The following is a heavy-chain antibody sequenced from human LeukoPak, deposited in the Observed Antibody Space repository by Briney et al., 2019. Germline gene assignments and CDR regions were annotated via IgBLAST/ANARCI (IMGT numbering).Heavy chain of an antibody. D-gene: IGHD1-7*01. CDR3: AKDERNWNYNLASQTYD. CDR2: ISGSGVST. CDR1: GFRISSYA. J-gene: IGHJ4*02. V-gene: IGHV3-23*01. Sequence: GGSLRLACAASGFRISSYAMSWVRQAPGKGLEWVSAISGSGVSTYYADSVKGRFTVSRDNSKNTLYLQMSSLRAEDTAVYYCAKDERNWNYNLASQTYDWGQGTLVTVSS.